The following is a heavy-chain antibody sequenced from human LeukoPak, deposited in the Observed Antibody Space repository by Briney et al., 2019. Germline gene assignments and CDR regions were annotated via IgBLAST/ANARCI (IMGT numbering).Heavy chain of an antibody. CDR3: VRGVTMIVVVIHDWYFDL. CDR2: IYYTRST. Sequence: SETLSLTCTVSGGSISSSSYYWGWIRQPPGKGLEWIGSIYYTRSTYYNPSLKSRVTISVDTSKNQFSLKLTSVTAADTAVYYCVRGVTMIVVVIHDWYFDLWGRGTLVTVSS. CDR1: GGSISSSSYY. J-gene: IGHJ2*01. V-gene: IGHV4-39*01. D-gene: IGHD3-22*01.